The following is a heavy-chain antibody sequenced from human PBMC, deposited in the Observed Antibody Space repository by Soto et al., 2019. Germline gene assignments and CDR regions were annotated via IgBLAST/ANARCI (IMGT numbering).Heavy chain of an antibody. CDR1: EYTFTGYY. J-gene: IGHJ4*02. Sequence: ASVKVSCKASEYTFTGYYLHWVRQAPGQGLEWMGWINPNGGGTNYAREFQGRVTMTRDTSTSTVYMELSSLRSGDTAVYYCARGYYDGSGYYYGYWGQGTLVTVSS. D-gene: IGHD3-22*01. V-gene: IGHV1-2*02. CDR2: INPNGGGT. CDR3: ARGYYDGSGYYYGY.